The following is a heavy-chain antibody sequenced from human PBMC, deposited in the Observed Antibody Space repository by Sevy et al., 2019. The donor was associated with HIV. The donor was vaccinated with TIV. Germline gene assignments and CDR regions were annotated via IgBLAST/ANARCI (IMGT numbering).Heavy chain of an antibody. J-gene: IGHJ6*02. V-gene: IGHV3-30*18. Sequence: WGSLRLSCAASGFTFGTYDMHWVRQAPGKGLEWVAIISYDGSYRYYADSVRGRFSMSRDNSKNTMYLQVSGLLIEDTAVYYCAKNRPPGGSLFSRHGMDVWGRGTTVTVSS. CDR1: GFTFGTYD. CDR2: ISYDGSYR. D-gene: IGHD3-16*01. CDR3: AKNRPPGGSLFSRHGMDV.